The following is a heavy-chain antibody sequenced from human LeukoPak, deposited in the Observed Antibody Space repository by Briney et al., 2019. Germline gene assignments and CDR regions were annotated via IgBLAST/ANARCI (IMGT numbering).Heavy chain of an antibody. J-gene: IGHJ4*02. Sequence: ASVKVSCKASGGTFSSYAISWVRQAPGQGLEWMGWISAYNGNTNYAQKFQGRVTMTTDTSSNTAYVELRSLRSDDTAVYYCARDPRYSAFDYWGQGTLVTVSS. V-gene: IGHV1-18*01. CDR3: ARDPRYSAFDY. CDR1: GGTFSSYA. CDR2: ISAYNGNT. D-gene: IGHD1-26*01.